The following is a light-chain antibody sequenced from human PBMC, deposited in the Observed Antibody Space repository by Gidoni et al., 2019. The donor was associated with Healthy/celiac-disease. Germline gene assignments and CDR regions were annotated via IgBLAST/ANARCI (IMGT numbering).Light chain of an antibody. CDR1: QSISSY. Sequence: DIQMTQSPSSLFASVGDRVTITCRASQSISSYLNWYQQKPGKAPSLQSGVPSRFSGSGSGTDFTLTISSLQPEDFATYYCQQSYSTPRTFGQGTKVEIK. V-gene: IGKV1-39*01. J-gene: IGKJ1*01. CDR3: QQSYSTPRT.